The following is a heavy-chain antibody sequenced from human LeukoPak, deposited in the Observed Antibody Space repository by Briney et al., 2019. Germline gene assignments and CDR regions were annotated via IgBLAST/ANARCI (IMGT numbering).Heavy chain of an antibody. J-gene: IGHJ6*03. CDR1: GGSISSYY. CDR2: IYYSGST. CDR3: ARHGYYYYMDV. V-gene: IGHV4-59*08. Sequence: SETPSLTCTVSGGSISSYYWSWIRQPPGKGLEWIGYIYYSGSTNCNPSLKSRLTMSVDTSKNQFSLKLNSVTAADTAVYYCARHGYYYYMDVWGKGTTVTISS.